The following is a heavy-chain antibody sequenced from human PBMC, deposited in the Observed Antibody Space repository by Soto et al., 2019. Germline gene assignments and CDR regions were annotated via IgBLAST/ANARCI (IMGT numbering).Heavy chain of an antibody. D-gene: IGHD2-15*01. CDR3: AIDLWWYTH. V-gene: IGHV3-23*01. CDR2: ISGGGSGA. CDR1: GFTFSDHA. Sequence: EVQLLESGGGLVQPGGSLRLSCTASGFTFSDHAMTWVRQAPGKGLEWLSGISGGGSGAYYAASVQGRFTVSRANSNNTLFLQMDSLRVEDTAVYYFAIDLWWYTHWGQGTLVTVSS. J-gene: IGHJ4*02.